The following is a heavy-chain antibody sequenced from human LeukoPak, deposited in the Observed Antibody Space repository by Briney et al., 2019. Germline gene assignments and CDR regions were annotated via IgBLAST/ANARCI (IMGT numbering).Heavy chain of an antibody. J-gene: IGHJ4*02. V-gene: IGHV3-30*02. D-gene: IGHD3-10*01. Sequence: GGSLRLSCAASGFTFSSYGMHWVRQAPGKGLEWVAFIRHDGSNRYHADSVKGRFTISRDNSKNTLYLQMNSLRAEDTAVYYRAKELIGFATLDYWGQGTLVTVSS. CDR1: GFTFSSYG. CDR2: IRHDGSNR. CDR3: AKELIGFATLDY.